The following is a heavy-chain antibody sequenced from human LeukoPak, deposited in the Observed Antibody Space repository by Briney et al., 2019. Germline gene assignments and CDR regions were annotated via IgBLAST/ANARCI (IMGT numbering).Heavy chain of an antibody. Sequence: SETLSLTCTVSGGSISSYYWSWIRQPPGKGLEWIGYIYYSGSTNYNPSLKSRVTISVDTSKNQFSLKLSSVTAADTAVYYCARHDYGDYVDAFDIWGQGTMVTVSS. CDR1: GGSISSYY. V-gene: IGHV4-59*01. J-gene: IGHJ3*02. CDR2: IYYSGST. CDR3: ARHDYGDYVDAFDI. D-gene: IGHD4-17*01.